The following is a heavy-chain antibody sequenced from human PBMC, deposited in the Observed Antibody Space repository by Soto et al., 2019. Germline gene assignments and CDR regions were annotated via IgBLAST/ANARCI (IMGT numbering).Heavy chain of an antibody. V-gene: IGHV3-33*01. D-gene: IGHD3-16*02. CDR1: GFTFSSYG. CDR3: ARVVPSMITFGGVIAPRGTPRDYYFDY. CDR2: IWYDGSNK. J-gene: IGHJ4*02. Sequence: QVQLVESGGGVVQPGRSLRLSCAASGFTFSSYGMHWVRQAPGKGLEWVAVIWYDGSNKYYADSVKGRFTISRDNSKNTLYLQMNSLRAEDTAVYYCARVVPSMITFGGVIAPRGTPRDYYFDYWGQGTLVTVSS.